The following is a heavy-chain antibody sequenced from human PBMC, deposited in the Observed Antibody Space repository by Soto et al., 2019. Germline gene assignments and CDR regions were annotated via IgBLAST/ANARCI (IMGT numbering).Heavy chain of an antibody. CDR3: VGSPRPSYYFDY. J-gene: IGHJ4*02. Sequence: QVQLQESGPGLVKASQTLSLTCSVSGGSISSGGYYWNWIRQHPGKGLEWIGSIYYGGRTYYNPSLQSRVSISVDASTNQFSLKLTSVTAADTAVYYCVGSPRPSYYFDYWGQGTLVTVSS. V-gene: IGHV4-31*03. CDR2: IYYGGRT. D-gene: IGHD6-6*01. CDR1: GGSISSGGYY.